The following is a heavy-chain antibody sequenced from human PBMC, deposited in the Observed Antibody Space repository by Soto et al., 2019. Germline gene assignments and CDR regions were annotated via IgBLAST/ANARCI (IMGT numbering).Heavy chain of an antibody. CDR1: GTSFSSYY. CDR3: TSGPYSSRWGWFDP. Sequence: VQLQESGPGLVKPSETLSLTCTVSGTSFSSYYWSWIRQSPGKGLEWLGNIYDRGSTDYNPSLKSRVSISVDTFKNRFFLKLYSVTAADTAMYYCTSGPYSSRWGWFDPWGQGTLVTVSS. V-gene: IGHV4-59*01. J-gene: IGHJ5*02. CDR2: IYDRGST. D-gene: IGHD6-13*01.